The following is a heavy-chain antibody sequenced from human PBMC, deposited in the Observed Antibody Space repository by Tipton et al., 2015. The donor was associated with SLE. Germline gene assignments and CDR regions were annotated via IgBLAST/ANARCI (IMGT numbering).Heavy chain of an antibody. CDR1: GGSINSGGYY. J-gene: IGHJ5*02. CDR2: IYYSGST. V-gene: IGHV4-31*03. CDR3: ARGKSTFNWFDP. Sequence: TLSLTCTVSGGSINSGGYYWSWIRQHPGKGLEWIGYIYYSGSTYYNPSLKSRATISVDTSKNQFSLKLSSVTAADTAVCYCARGKSTFNWFDPWGQGTLVTVSS.